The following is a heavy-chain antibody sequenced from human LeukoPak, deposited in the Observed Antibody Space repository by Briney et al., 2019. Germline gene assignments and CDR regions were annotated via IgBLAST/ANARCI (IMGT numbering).Heavy chain of an antibody. J-gene: IGHJ6*03. V-gene: IGHV1-8*01. CDR1: GYTFTSYD. CDR2: MNPDSGNT. Sequence: ASVKVSCKASGYTFTSYDINWVRQATGQGLEWMGWMNPDSGNTGYAQKFQGRVTMTRNTSISTAYMELSSLRSEDTAVYYRARSAYYDFWSGYYLSYYYYYMDVWGKGTTVTVSS. D-gene: IGHD3-3*01. CDR3: ARSAYYDFWSGYYLSYYYYYMDV.